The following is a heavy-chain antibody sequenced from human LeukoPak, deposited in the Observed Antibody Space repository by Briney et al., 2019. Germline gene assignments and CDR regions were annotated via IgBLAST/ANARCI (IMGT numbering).Heavy chain of an antibody. J-gene: IGHJ5*02. CDR1: GGSISSGGYY. Sequence: SETLSLTCTVSGGSISSGGYYWSWIRQHPGKGLEWIGYIYYSGSTYYNPSLKSRVTISVDTSKNQFSLKLSSVTAADTVVYYCARTAGTTMKGNWFDPWGQGTLVTVSS. CDR2: IYYSGST. D-gene: IGHD1-7*01. V-gene: IGHV4-31*03. CDR3: ARTAGTTMKGNWFDP.